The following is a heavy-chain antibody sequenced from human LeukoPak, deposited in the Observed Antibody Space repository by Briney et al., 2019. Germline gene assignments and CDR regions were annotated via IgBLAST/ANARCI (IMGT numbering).Heavy chain of an antibody. J-gene: IGHJ4*02. CDR3: AKDRDAVTARGFDY. CDR1: GFTFSSYA. CDR2: ITKTGATT. V-gene: IGHV3-23*01. Sequence: GGSLRLSCEASGFTFSSYAMSWVRQAPGKGLEWVSAITKTGATTYYADSVKGRFTFSRDNSKNTLYRQMNNLRAEDRAVYYCAKDRDAVTARGFDYWGQGTLVTVSS. D-gene: IGHD2-21*02.